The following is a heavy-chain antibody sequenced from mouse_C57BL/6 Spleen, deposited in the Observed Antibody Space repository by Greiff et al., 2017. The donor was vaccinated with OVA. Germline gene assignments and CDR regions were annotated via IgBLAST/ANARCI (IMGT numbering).Heavy chain of an antibody. CDR1: GFTFSSYA. CDR2: ISDGGSYT. CDR3: ARDGGDGYWYFDV. J-gene: IGHJ1*03. D-gene: IGHD1-1*01. Sequence: EVHLVESGGGLVKPGGSLKLSCAASGFTFSSYAMSWVRQTPEKRLEWVATISDGGSYTYYPDNVKGRFTISRDNAKNNLYLQMSHLKSEDTAMYYCARDGGDGYWYFDVWGTGTTVTVSS. V-gene: IGHV5-4*01.